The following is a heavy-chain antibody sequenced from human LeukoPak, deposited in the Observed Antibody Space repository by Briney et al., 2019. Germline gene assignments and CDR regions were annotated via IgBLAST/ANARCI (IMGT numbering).Heavy chain of an antibody. Sequence: SETLSLTCTVSGYSISSGYYWGWIRQPPGKGLEWIGSIYHSGSTYYNPSLKSRVTISVDTSKNQFSLKLSSVTAADTAVYYCARGHCSGGSCYWFDPWGQGTLVTVPS. CDR2: IYHSGST. CDR3: ARGHCSGGSCYWFDP. J-gene: IGHJ5*02. V-gene: IGHV4-38-2*02. CDR1: GYSISSGYY. D-gene: IGHD2-15*01.